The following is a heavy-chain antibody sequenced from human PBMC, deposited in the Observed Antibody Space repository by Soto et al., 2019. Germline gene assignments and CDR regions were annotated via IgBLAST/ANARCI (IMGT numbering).Heavy chain of an antibody. CDR1: GFTFDSYA. V-gene: IGHV3-23*01. CDR2: ISGSSGST. CDR3: AKDLYSSSWAKKYYFEY. Sequence: GGSMRLSCAASGFTFDSYAMSWVRQAPGKGLEWVSVISGSSGSTDYADSVKGRFIISRDNSKNILYLQMNSLRAEDTAVYYCAKDLYSSSWAKKYYFEYWGQGTQVTVSS. D-gene: IGHD2-2*01. J-gene: IGHJ4*02.